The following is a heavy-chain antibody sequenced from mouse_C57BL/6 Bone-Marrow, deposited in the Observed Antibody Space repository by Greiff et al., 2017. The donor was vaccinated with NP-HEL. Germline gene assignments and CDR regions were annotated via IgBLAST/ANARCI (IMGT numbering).Heavy chain of an antibody. CDR1: GYTFTSYW. J-gene: IGHJ3*01. CDR2: IHPSDSDT. D-gene: IGHD1-1*01. Sequence: QVQLKQPGAELVKPGASVKVSCKASGYTFTSYWMHWVKQRPGQGLEWIGRIHPSDSDTNYNQKFKGKATLTVDKSSSTAYMQLSSLTSEDSAVYYCANYGSSPWFAYWGQGTLVTVSA. V-gene: IGHV1-74*01. CDR3: ANYGSSPWFAY.